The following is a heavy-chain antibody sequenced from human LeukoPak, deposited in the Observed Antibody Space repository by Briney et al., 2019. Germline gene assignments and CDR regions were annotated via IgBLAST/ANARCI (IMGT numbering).Heavy chain of an antibody. CDR2: ISGDGGRT. J-gene: IGHJ4*02. Sequence: PGASLRLSCAASGFTFDDYAMHSVRQAPGEGLEWVFLISGDGGRTYYADSVKGRFTISRDNSKNSLYLQMNRLRTEDTALYYCAKDMGGYSYAADYWGQGTLVTVSS. V-gene: IGHV3-43*02. CDR1: GFTFDDYA. CDR3: AKDMGGYSYAADY. D-gene: IGHD5-18*01.